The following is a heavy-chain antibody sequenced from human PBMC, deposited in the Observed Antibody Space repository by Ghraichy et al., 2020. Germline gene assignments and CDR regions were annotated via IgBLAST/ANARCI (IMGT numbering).Heavy chain of an antibody. CDR1: GYTFTGYY. J-gene: IGHJ6*02. CDR3: ARGGYCSGGSCFDYYYGMDV. V-gene: IGHV1-2*04. D-gene: IGHD2-15*01. Sequence: ASVKVSCKASGYTFTGYYMHWVRQAPGQGLEWMGWINPNSGGTNYAQKIQGWVTMTRDTSISTAYMELSRLRSDDTAVYYCARGGYCSGGSCFDYYYGMDVWGQGTTVTVSS. CDR2: INPNSGGT.